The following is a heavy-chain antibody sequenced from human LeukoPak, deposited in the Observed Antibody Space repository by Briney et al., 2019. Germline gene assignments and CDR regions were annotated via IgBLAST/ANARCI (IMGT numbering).Heavy chain of an antibody. V-gene: IGHV3-48*01. CDR2: IRSNIRTT. CDR1: GFIFSNYG. CDR3: ARGPHDDATGYSFS. D-gene: IGHD3-9*01. Sequence: PGGSLRLSCEASGFIFSNYGMAWVRQAPGKGLEWNSLIRSNIRTTAYAASVRGRFTISRDNAKNSLSLQINRLRADDTGVYYCARGPHDDATGYSFSWGQGTQVTVSS. J-gene: IGHJ5*02.